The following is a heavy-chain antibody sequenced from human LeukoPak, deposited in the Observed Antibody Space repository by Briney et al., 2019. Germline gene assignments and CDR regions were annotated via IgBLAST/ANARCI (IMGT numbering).Heavy chain of an antibody. CDR1: GGSISSYY. J-gene: IGHJ4*02. CDR3: ARAPRDGYNYLFDY. CDR2: IYTSGST. D-gene: IGHD5-24*01. Sequence: SETLSLTCTVSGGSISSYYWSWIRQPAGKGLEWIGRIYTSGSTNYNPSLKSRVTMSVDTSKNQFSPKLSSVTAADTAVYYCARAPRDGYNYLFDYWGQGTLVTVSS. V-gene: IGHV4-4*07.